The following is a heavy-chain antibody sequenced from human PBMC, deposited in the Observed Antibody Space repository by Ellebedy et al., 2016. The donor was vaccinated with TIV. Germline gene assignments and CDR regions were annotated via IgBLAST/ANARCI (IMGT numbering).Heavy chain of an antibody. CDR1: GFTFSSYA. V-gene: IGHV3-23*01. CDR2: ISSTGSRT. D-gene: IGHD5-24*01. J-gene: IGHJ4*02. CDR3: AKDARERAKISWEHDY. Sequence: GESLKISCAASGFTFSSYAMSWVRQAPGKGLEWVSTISSTGSRTYYADSVEGRFIISRDNSKKTLYLQMNSLRAEDTAVYYCAKDARERAKISWEHDYWGQGTLVTVSS.